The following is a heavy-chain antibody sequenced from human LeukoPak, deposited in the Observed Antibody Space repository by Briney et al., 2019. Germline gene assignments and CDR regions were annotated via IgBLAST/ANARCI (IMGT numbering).Heavy chain of an antibody. CDR2: TNQDGSKN. Sequence: GGSLRLSCAASELTFSNYWMSWVRQAPGKGLERVAHTNQDGSKNYYVDSLKGRFTISRDNAKNSLYLQMNSLRAEDTAVYYCATTVPGYPDDYFDYWGQGTLVTVSS. V-gene: IGHV3-7*01. CDR3: ATTVPGYPDDYFDY. D-gene: IGHD6-19*01. CDR1: ELTFSNYW. J-gene: IGHJ4*02.